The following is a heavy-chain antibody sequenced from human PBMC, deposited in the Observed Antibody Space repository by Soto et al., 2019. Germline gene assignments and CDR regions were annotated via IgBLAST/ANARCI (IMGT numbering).Heavy chain of an antibody. D-gene: IGHD1-7*01. CDR1: GFSLSNARMG. Sequence: QVTLKESGPVLVNPTETLTLTCTVSGFSLSNARMGVSWIRQPPGKALEWLVHIFSNDEKSYSTSLKSRLTISKDTSKSQVVLTMTNMDPVDTATYYCARISTGTTGYYFDYWGQGTLVTVSS. V-gene: IGHV2-26*01. J-gene: IGHJ4*02. CDR2: IFSNDEK. CDR3: ARISTGTTGYYFDY.